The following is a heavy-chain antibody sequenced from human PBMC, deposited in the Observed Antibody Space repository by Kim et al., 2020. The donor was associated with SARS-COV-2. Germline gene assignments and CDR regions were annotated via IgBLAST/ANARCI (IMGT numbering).Heavy chain of an antibody. Sequence: GGSLRLSCAASGFTFSSYGMHWVRQAPGKGLEWVAVIWYDGSNKYYADSVKGRFTISRDNSKNTLYLQMNSLRAEDTAVYYCARIGQGRIEYSSSSYSSYYYGMDVWGQGTTVTVSS. CDR2: IWYDGSNK. D-gene: IGHD6-6*01. V-gene: IGHV3-33*01. CDR3: ARIGQGRIEYSSSSYSSYYYGMDV. CDR1: GFTFSSYG. J-gene: IGHJ6*02.